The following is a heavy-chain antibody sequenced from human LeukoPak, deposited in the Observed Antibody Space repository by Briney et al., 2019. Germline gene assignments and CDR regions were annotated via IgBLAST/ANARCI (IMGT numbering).Heavy chain of an antibody. J-gene: IGHJ4*02. Sequence: PSETLSLTCTVSGGSISSNYWSWIRQPPGRGLEWIGYIYHSGGTNYNPSHKSRVTISADTSKNQFSLKLSSVTAADTAVYYCARGDSYSSTYYTTYYFDYWGQGTLVTVSS. V-gene: IGHV4-59*01. CDR1: GGSISSNY. CDR2: IYHSGGT. CDR3: ARGDSYSSTYYTTYYFDY. D-gene: IGHD6-13*01.